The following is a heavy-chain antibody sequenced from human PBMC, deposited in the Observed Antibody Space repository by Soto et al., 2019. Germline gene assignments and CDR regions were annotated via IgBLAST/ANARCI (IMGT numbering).Heavy chain of an antibody. J-gene: IGHJ4*02. CDR2: ISGSGGST. Sequence: EVQLLESGGGLVQPGGSLRLSCAASGFTFSSYAMSWVRQAPGKGLEWVSAISGSGGSTYYADSVKGRFTISRDNSKNTVYLHRNRLRAEDTAVYYCAYDPFLVSGGTWGVDYWGQGTLVTVCS. D-gene: IGHD3-16*01. CDR3: AYDPFLVSGGTWGVDY. V-gene: IGHV3-23*01. CDR1: GFTFSSYA.